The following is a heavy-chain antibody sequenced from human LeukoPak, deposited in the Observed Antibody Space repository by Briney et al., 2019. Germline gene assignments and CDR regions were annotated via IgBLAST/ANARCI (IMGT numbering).Heavy chain of an antibody. CDR2: INHSKNT. V-gene: IGHV4-34*01. J-gene: IGHJ6*03. Sequence: SETLSLTCAVYGGSFSGHYWSWIRQPPGKGLEWIGEINHSKNTNYNPSLKSRVTISVDTSKNQFSLELSSVTAADTAVYYCARGRDRGPDSSGIWGLKGTSYMDVWAKGTTVTVSS. CDR1: GGSFSGHY. CDR3: ARGRDRGPDSSGIWGLKGTSYMDV. D-gene: IGHD3-22*01.